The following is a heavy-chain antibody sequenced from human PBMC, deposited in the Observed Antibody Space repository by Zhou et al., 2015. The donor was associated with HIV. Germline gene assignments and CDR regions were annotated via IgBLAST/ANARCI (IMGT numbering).Heavy chain of an antibody. V-gene: IGHV3-33*03. CDR1: GFTFSTTG. J-gene: IGHJ4*02. CDR3: ATDYGTRGDCTGGGCPGGFFYY. Sequence: QVQLVESGGGVVQPGTSLRLACEASGFTFSTTGMHWVRQAPGKGLEWMAIIWYDGSNQIYADSVKGRFTISRDNSKNMVYLHMTSLRADDTAIYYCATDYGTRGDCTGGGCPGGFFYYWGQGTLVTVSS. CDR2: IWYDGSNQ. D-gene: IGHD2-8*02.